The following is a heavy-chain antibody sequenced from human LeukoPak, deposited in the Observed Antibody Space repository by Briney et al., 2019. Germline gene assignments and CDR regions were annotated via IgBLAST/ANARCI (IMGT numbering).Heavy chain of an antibody. V-gene: IGHV3-43*01. J-gene: IGHJ4*02. CDR1: GFTFDDYT. Sequence: GGSLRLSCAASGFTFDDYTMHWVRQAPGKGLEWVSLITWDGGSAFYADSVRGRFTISRDNSRNSLYLQMNSLRTEDTALYYCATERQKYFDYWGQGTLVTVSS. CDR3: ATERQKYFDY. CDR2: ITWDGGSA.